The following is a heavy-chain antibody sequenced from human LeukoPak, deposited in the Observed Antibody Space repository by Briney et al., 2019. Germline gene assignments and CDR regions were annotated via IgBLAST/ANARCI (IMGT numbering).Heavy chain of an antibody. V-gene: IGHV3-53*05. CDR2: IYSGGST. CDR1: GFTVSSNY. D-gene: IGHD2-2*01. CDR3: ATYCSSISCYIWGYYFDY. Sequence: TGGSLRLSCAASGFTVSSNYMSWVRQAPGKGLEWVSVIYSGGSTYYADSVKGRFTISRDNSKNTLYLQMSSLRSEDTAVYYCATYCSSISCYIWGYYFDYWGQGTLVTVSS. J-gene: IGHJ4*02.